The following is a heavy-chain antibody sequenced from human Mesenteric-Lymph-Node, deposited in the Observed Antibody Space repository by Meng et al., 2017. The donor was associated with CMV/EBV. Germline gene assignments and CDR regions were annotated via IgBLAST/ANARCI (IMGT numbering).Heavy chain of an antibody. CDR3: AREHTSSAGLVLGY. J-gene: IGHJ4*02. Sequence: GESLKISCAASGFTFSSYWMSWVRQAPGKGLEWVANIKQDGSEKYYVDSVKGRFTISRDNAKNSLYLQMNSLRAEDTAVYYCAREHTSSAGLVLGYWGQGTLVTLSS. V-gene: IGHV3-7*01. CDR1: GFTFSSYW. CDR2: IKQDGSEK. D-gene: IGHD2-2*01.